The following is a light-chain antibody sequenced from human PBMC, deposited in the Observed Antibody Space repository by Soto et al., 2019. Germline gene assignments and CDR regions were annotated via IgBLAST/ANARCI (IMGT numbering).Light chain of an antibody. J-gene: IGLJ1*01. CDR1: SSDVGAYNY. CDR3: SSYAGSNTYF. CDR2: EVS. Sequence: QSALTQPPSASGSPGQSVTISCTGTSSDVGAYNYVSWYQQHPGKGPKLMIYEVSKRPSGVPDRFSGSKSGNTASLTVSGLQAEDETDYYCSSYAGSNTYFFGTGTKVTVL. V-gene: IGLV2-8*01.